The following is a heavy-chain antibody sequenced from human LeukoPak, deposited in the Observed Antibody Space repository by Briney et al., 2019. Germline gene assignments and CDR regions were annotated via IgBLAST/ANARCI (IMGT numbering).Heavy chain of an antibody. Sequence: ASVKVSCKASGYTFTSYDINWVRQAPGQGLEWMGWISAYNGNTNYAQKFQGRVTLTRDTSISTVYMELSSLTSDDTAVYYCARDGGFDHWGQGTRVTVSS. CDR1: GYTFTSYD. V-gene: IGHV1-2*02. D-gene: IGHD3-16*01. CDR3: ARDGGFDH. CDR2: ISAYNGNT. J-gene: IGHJ4*02.